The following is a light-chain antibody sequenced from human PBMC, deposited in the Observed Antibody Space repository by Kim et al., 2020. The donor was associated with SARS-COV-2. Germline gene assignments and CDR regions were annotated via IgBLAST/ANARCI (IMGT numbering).Light chain of an antibody. CDR2: EVS. CDR3: SSYAGSDNMYV. J-gene: IGLJ1*01. CDR1: SSDVGDKNY. Sequence: QSALTQPASVSGSPGQSITISCTGTSSDVGDKNYVSWYQQHPGKVPKLLIYEVSKRPSGVSNRFSGSKSGNTASLTISGLQAEDEADYYCSSYAGSDNMYVFGTGTKFTVL. V-gene: IGLV2-14*03.